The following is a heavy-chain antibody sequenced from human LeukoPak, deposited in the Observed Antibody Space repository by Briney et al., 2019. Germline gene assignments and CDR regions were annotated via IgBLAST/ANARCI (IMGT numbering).Heavy chain of an antibody. Sequence: GGSLRVSCAASGFTVSSNYMSWVRQAPGKGLEWVSVIYSGGSTYYADSVEGRFTISRDNSKNTLYLQMNSLRAEDTAVYYCARDLGGDFDYWGQGTLVTVSS. D-gene: IGHD3-16*01. CDR2: IYSGGST. V-gene: IGHV3-53*01. CDR1: GFTVSSNY. J-gene: IGHJ4*02. CDR3: ARDLGGDFDY.